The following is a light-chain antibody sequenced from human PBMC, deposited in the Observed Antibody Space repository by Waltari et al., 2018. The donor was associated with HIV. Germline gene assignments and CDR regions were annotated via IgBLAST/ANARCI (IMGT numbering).Light chain of an antibody. CDR2: NTY. CDR1: SADIGSHT. J-gene: IGLJ2*01. Sequence: QSVLTQPPSASGTPGQTVTISCSGCSADIGSHTVNWYNQLPGKHPKLLIKNTYQRPSGVPDRVSASQSGTSASLAISGLQSEDEADYYCAAWDDSMEGHVFGGGTKLTIL. CDR3: AAWDDSMEGHV. V-gene: IGLV1-44*01.